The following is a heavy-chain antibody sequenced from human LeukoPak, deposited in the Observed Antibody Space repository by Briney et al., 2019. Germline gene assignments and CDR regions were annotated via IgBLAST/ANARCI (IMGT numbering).Heavy chain of an antibody. CDR1: GYTFTGYY. CDR3: ARDQGGDLYGMDV. CDR2: INPNSGGT. Sequence: ASVKVSCKASGYTFTGYYIHLVRQAPGQGLEWMGWINPNSGGTNYAQKFQGRVTMTTDTSTSTAYMELRSLRSDDTAVYYCARDQGGDLYGMDVWGQGTTVTVSS. J-gene: IGHJ6*02. V-gene: IGHV1-2*02. D-gene: IGHD3-16*01.